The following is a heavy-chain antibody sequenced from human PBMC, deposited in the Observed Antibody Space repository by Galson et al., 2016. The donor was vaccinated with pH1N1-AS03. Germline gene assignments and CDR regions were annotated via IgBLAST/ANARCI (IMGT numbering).Heavy chain of an antibody. CDR1: GDSFSKYV. Sequence: QSGAEVTKPGESLKISCKASGDSFSKYVISWVRQAPGQGLQWMGRIIPNLGVTNYAQRFQARVTITADKSSSTVYMEVTNLTSEDTAIYYCAHNQANGNNYWFDPWGQGTLVTVSS. J-gene: IGHJ5*02. CDR3: AHNQANGNNYWFDP. CDR2: IIPNLGVT. V-gene: IGHV1-69*04. D-gene: IGHD5-24*01.